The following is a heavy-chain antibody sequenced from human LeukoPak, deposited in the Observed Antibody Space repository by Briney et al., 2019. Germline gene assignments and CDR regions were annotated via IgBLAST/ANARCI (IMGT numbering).Heavy chain of an antibody. V-gene: IGHV3-23*01. J-gene: IGHJ4*01. CDR1: GCTFSSYA. D-gene: IGHD3-10*01. CDR3: ARDQASFYFGSGSYSFDY. CDR2: ISGTGGST. Sequence: PGGSLRLACAASGCTFSSYALSWVRQAPGKGLEWVSAISGTGGSTNYADSVKGRFTISRDNSKNTLYLQMNSLRGEDTAVYYCARDQASFYFGSGSYSFDYWGRGSLVTVSS.